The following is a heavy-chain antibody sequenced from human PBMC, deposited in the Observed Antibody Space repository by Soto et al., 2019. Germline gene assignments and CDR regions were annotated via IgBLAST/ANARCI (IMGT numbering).Heavy chain of an antibody. D-gene: IGHD3-10*01. J-gene: IGHJ4*02. CDR2: ISGGGGST. V-gene: IGHV3-23*01. CDR3: AKDLYHFTSASHDY. CDR1: GFTFSNYA. Sequence: PGGSLRLSCAASGFTFSNYAMNGVRQAPGKGLEWVSAISGGGGSTYYADSVKGRFTISRDNSKNTVYLQMNSLRAEDTAVYFCAKDLYHFTSASHDYWGQGTLVTVSS.